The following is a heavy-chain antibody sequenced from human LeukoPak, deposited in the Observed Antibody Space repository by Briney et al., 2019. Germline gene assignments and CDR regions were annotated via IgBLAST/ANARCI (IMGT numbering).Heavy chain of an antibody. V-gene: IGHV3-23*01. J-gene: IGHJ4*02. CDR3: AKDPSRGGSYPLYYFDY. CDR2: ISGSGGST. D-gene: IGHD1-26*01. Sequence: GSLRLSCAASGFSVSSNYMSWVRQAPGKGLEWVSAISGSGGSTYYADSVKGRFTISRDNSKNTLYLQMNSLRAEDTAVYYCAKDPSRGGSYPLYYFDYWGQGTLVTVSS. CDR1: GFSVSSNY.